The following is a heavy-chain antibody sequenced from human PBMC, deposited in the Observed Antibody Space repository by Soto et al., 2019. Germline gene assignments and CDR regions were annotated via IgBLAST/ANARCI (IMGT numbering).Heavy chain of an antibody. CDR3: ARHDYGDYPIDY. Sequence: PSETLSLTCAVSGASISSSDWWNWVRQPPGKGLEWIGEIYHSGTTIYNPSLKSRVTISVDESKNHFSLKLTSVTAADTAVYYCARHDYGDYPIDYWGRGTLVTVSS. CDR2: IYHSGTT. D-gene: IGHD4-17*01. V-gene: IGHV4-4*02. CDR1: GASISSSDW. J-gene: IGHJ4*02.